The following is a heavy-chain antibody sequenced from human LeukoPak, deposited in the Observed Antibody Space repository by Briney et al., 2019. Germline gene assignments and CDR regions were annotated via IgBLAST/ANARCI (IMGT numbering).Heavy chain of an antibody. J-gene: IGHJ6*02. Sequence: GGSLRLSCAASGFTFSSYAMSWVRQAPGKGLEWVSAISGSGGSTYYADSVKGRFTISRDNSKNTLYLQMNSLRAEDTAVYYCAKDHPPPYYYDSSGPHSWGMDVWGQGTTVTVSS. D-gene: IGHD3-22*01. CDR2: ISGSGGST. CDR3: AKDHPPPYYYDSSGPHSWGMDV. V-gene: IGHV3-23*01. CDR1: GFTFSSYA.